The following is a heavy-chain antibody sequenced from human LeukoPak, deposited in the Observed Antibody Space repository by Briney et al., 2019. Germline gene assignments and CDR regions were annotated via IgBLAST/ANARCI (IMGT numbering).Heavy chain of an antibody. D-gene: IGHD1-26*01. V-gene: IGHV4-38-2*02. Sequence: SSETLSLTCTVSDYSISSGYGYYWGWIRQPPGKGLEWIGEINHSGSTNCNPSLKGRVTISVDTSKNQFSLKLSSVTAADTAVYYCARGQGATVPQVGKNWFDPWGQGTRVIVSS. CDR2: INHSGST. CDR1: DYSISSGYGYY. J-gene: IGHJ5*02. CDR3: ARGQGATVPQVGKNWFDP.